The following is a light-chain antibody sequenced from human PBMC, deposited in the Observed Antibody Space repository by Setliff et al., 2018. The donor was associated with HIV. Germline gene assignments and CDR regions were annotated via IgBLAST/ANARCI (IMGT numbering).Light chain of an antibody. V-gene: IGLV2-14*02. CDR2: EVN. CDR3: ASYTNINTFV. CDR1: TRDAANYNL. Sequence: QSALTQPASVSGSPGQSITISCTGSTRDAANYNLVSWYPQHPGKAPKLIIFEVNTRPSGVSNRFSGSKSGNTASLTISGLQTEDESDYFCASYTNINTFVVGTVTKVTVL. J-gene: IGLJ1*01.